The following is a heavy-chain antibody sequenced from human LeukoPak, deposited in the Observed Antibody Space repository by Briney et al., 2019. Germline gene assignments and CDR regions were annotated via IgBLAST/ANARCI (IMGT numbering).Heavy chain of an antibody. D-gene: IGHD3-3*01. CDR1: GFTFSSYA. CDR2: ISGSGGST. V-gene: IGHV3-23*01. J-gene: IGHJ6*03. Sequence: GGSLRLSCAASGFTFSSYAMSWVRQAPGKGLEWVSAISGSGGSTYYADSVKGRFTISRDNSKNTLYLQMNSLRAEDTAVYYCAKVNYDFWSGYYTGSDYYYYMDVWGKGTTVTVSS. CDR3: AKVNYDFWSGYYTGSDYYYYMDV.